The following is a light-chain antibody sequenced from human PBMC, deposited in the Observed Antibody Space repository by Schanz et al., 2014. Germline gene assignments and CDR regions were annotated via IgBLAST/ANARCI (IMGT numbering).Light chain of an antibody. V-gene: IGKV3-11*01. CDR1: QSVSST. Sequence: EIVMTQSPATLSLSPGERATLSCRASQSVSSTLAWYQQKPGQAPRLLIYNASNRATGIPARFSGSGSGTDFTLTISSLEPEDFATYYCQQSYSSPRTFGPGTTVDIK. CDR2: NAS. CDR3: QQSYSSPRT. J-gene: IGKJ3*01.